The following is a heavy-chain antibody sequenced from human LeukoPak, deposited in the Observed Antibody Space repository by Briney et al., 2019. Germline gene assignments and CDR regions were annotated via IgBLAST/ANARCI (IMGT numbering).Heavy chain of an antibody. CDR1: GFSCTSSA. CDR3: AADYDYYGSGSYYGNYYYGMDV. J-gene: IGHJ6*04. D-gene: IGHD3-10*01. CDR2: IVVGSGNT. Sequence: GASVTVSCKASGFSCTSSAVKWVRQARGQRLEWIGWIVVGSGNTNYAQKFQERVTITRDMSTSTAYMELSSLRSEDTAVYYCAADYDYYGSGSYYGNYYYGMDVWGKGTTVTVSS. V-gene: IGHV1-58*01.